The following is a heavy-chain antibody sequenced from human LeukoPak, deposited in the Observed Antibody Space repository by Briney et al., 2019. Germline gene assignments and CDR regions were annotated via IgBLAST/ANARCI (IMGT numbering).Heavy chain of an antibody. Sequence: SVKVSCKVSGYTLTELSMHWVRQAPGKGLEWMGGFDPEDGETIYAQKFQGRVTMTEDTSTDTACMELSSLRSEDTAVYYCATGVIRYDYVWGSYRPSDAFDIWGQGTMVTVSS. D-gene: IGHD3-16*02. V-gene: IGHV1-24*01. CDR1: GYTLTELS. CDR3: ATGVIRYDYVWGSYRPSDAFDI. J-gene: IGHJ3*02. CDR2: FDPEDGET.